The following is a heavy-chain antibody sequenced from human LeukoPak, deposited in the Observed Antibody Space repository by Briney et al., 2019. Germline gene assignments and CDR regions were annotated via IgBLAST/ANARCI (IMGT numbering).Heavy chain of an antibody. V-gene: IGHV4-38-2*01. J-gene: IGHJ6*02. D-gene: IGHD3-16*01. CDR3: ASGVYGMDV. Sequence: SETLSLTCAVSGYSISSGYYWGWIRQPPGMGPEWIGNIHHSGSTYYNPSLKSRVTISVDTSKNQFSLKLSSVTAADTAVYYCASGVYGMDVWGQGTTVTVSS. CDR1: GYSISSGYY. CDR2: IHHSGST.